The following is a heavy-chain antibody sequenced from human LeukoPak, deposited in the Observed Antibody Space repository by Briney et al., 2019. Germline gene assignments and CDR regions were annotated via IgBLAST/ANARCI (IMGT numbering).Heavy chain of an antibody. D-gene: IGHD4-17*01. Sequence: GGSLRLSCGVSGFTFNIYWMSWVRQAPGKGLEWVANINQDGSEKYYVVYVKGRFTISRDNAKNSLYLQMNSLRAEDTAVYYCARDKSYGDSEDYWGQGTLVTVSS. J-gene: IGHJ4*02. V-gene: IGHV3-7*05. CDR1: GFTFNIYW. CDR3: ARDKSYGDSEDY. CDR2: INQDGSEK.